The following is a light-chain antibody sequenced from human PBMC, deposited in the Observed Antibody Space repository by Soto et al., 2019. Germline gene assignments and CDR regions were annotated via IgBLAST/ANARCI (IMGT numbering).Light chain of an antibody. CDR1: QSVSSY. CDR3: QQRSNWPPT. J-gene: IGKJ2*01. CDR2: DAS. Sequence: EIVLTQSPATLSLSPGERATLSCRASQSVSSYLAWYQQKPGQAPMLLIYDASNRATGIPAMFSGSRSGTDFTLTISSLEPEDFAVYYCQQRSNWPPTFGQGTKLEIK. V-gene: IGKV3-11*01.